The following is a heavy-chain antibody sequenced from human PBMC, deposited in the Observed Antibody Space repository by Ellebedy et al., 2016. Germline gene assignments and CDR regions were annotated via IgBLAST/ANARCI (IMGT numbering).Heavy chain of an antibody. V-gene: IGHV4-39*07. CDR2: IYYSGST. Sequence: SETLSLXXTVSGGSISSSSYYWGWIRQPPGKGLEWIGSIYYSGSTYYNPSLKSRVTISVDTSKNQFSLKLSSVTAADTAVYYCAREEGGIVVVPAAPIRYGMDVWGQGTTVTVSS. CDR1: GGSISSSSYY. D-gene: IGHD2-2*01. J-gene: IGHJ6*02. CDR3: AREEGGIVVVPAAPIRYGMDV.